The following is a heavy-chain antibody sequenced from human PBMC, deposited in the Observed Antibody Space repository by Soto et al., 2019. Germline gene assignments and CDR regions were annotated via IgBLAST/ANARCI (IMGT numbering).Heavy chain of an antibody. Sequence: QVQLVESGGGVVQPGRSLRLSCAASGFTFSSYAMHWVRQAPGKGLEWVAVISYDGSNKYYADSVKGRFTISRDNSKNTLYLQMNSLRAEDTAVYYCARDRVATINGRSYYYGMDVWGQGTTVTVSS. CDR1: GFTFSSYA. V-gene: IGHV3-30-3*01. J-gene: IGHJ6*02. CDR2: ISYDGSNK. CDR3: ARDRVATINGRSYYYGMDV. D-gene: IGHD5-12*01.